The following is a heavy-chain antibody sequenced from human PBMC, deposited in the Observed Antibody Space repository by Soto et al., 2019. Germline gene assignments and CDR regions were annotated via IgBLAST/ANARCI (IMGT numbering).Heavy chain of an antibody. CDR3: ARHSGYSSGWKYNYYGMDV. Sequence: GESLKISCKGVGYSFTTYWIEWVRQMPGEGLELMGIIYPGDSDTRYRPSFQGQVTISADKSIGTAYLQWDSLKASDTAMYYCARHSGYSSGWKYNYYGMDVWGQGTTVTVSS. V-gene: IGHV5-51*01. CDR1: GYSFTTYW. J-gene: IGHJ6*02. CDR2: IYPGDSDT. D-gene: IGHD6-19*01.